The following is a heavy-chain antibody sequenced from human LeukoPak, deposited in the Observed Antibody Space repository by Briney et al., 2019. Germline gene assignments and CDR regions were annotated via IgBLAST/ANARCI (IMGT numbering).Heavy chain of an antibody. D-gene: IGHD3-22*01. J-gene: IGHJ5*02. CDR3: ASGSGYYYDSSGYPGWFDP. CDR2: IYYSGST. Sequence: PSETLSLTCTVSGGSISSYYWSWIRQPPGKGLEWIGYIYYSGSTYYNPSLKSRVTISVDTSKNQFSLKLSSVTAADTAVYYCASGSGYYYDSSGYPGWFDPWGQGTLVTVSS. CDR1: GGSISSYY. V-gene: IGHV4-59*06.